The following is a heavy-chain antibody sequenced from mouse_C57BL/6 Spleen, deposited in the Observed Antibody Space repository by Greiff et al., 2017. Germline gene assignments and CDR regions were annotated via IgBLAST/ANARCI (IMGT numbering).Heavy chain of an antibody. V-gene: IGHV14-4*01. CDR2: IDPENGDT. CDR1: GFNIKDDY. D-gene: IGHD1-1*01. J-gene: IGHJ2*01. Sequence: EVQLQQSGAELVRPGASVKLSCTASGFNIKDDYMHWVKQRSEQGLEWIGWIDPENGDTEYASKFQGKATITADTSSNTAYLQLSSLTSEDTAVYYCTTRGITTVDYWGQGTTLTVSS. CDR3: TTRGITTVDY.